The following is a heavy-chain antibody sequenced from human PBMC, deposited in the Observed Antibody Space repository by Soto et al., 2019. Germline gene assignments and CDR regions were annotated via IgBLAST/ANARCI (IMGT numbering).Heavy chain of an antibody. V-gene: IGHV3-74*01. Sequence: PGGSLRLSCAASGFTFSSYGMHWVRQAPGKGLVWVAGISSDGSSTSYADSVKGRFTISRDNAKNTLYPQMNRLRAEDTAVYSCARDTGGRLDPWGQGTLVTVSS. CDR2: ISSDGSST. J-gene: IGHJ5*02. CDR3: ARDTGGRLDP. CDR1: GFTFSSYG. D-gene: IGHD2-15*01.